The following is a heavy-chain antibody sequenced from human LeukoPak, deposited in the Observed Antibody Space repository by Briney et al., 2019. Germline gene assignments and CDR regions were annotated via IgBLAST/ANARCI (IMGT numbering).Heavy chain of an antibody. CDR3: TPTYYYGSGSYQ. CDR2: IRSKAYGGTT. D-gene: IGHD3-10*01. CDR1: GFTFGDYA. Sequence: PGGSLRPSCTASGFTFGDYAMSWFRQAPGKGLEWVGFIRSKAYGGTTEYAASVKGRFTISRDDSKGIAYLQMNSLKTEDTAVYYCTPTYYYGSGSYQWGQGTLVTVSS. J-gene: IGHJ4*02. V-gene: IGHV3-49*03.